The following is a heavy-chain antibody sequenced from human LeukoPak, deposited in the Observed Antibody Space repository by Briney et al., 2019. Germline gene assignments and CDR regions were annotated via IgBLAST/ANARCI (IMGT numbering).Heavy chain of an antibody. V-gene: IGHV3-53*01. CDR1: GFTFSSYW. CDR3: ARRAGEYSHPYDY. Sequence: RGGSLRLSCVASGFTFSSYWMSWVGQAPGKELEWVSFVYSGGNTHHPDSVQGRFATSTDNSMHTLYLQMNSLRAEDTPVYYCARRAGEYSHPYDYWGQGTRVTVS. D-gene: IGHD4-17*01. J-gene: IGHJ4*02. CDR2: VYSGGNT.